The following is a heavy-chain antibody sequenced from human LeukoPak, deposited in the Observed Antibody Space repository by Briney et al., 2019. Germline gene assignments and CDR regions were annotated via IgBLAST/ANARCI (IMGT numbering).Heavy chain of an antibody. V-gene: IGHV3-30*18. Sequence: GGSLRLSCAASGFTFSSYGMHWVRQAPGKGLEWVAVISYDGSNKHCADSVKGRFTISRDNSKNTLYLQMNSLRVEDTAVYYCVKAPYQLLALDYWGQGTLVTVSS. CDR1: GFTFSSYG. CDR3: VKAPYQLLALDY. D-gene: IGHD2-2*01. J-gene: IGHJ4*02. CDR2: ISYDGSNK.